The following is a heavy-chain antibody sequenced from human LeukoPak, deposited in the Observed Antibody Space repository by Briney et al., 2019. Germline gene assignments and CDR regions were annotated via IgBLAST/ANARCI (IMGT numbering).Heavy chain of an antibody. D-gene: IGHD3-16*01. CDR1: GGSISSY. V-gene: IGHV4-59*01. Sequence: PSETLSLTCTVSGGSISSYWSWIRQPPGKGLDNPSLKSRVTISVDTSKNQFSLKLSSVTAADMAVYYCAWQINLAFDIWGQGTMVTVSS. CDR3: AWQINLAFDI. J-gene: IGHJ3*02.